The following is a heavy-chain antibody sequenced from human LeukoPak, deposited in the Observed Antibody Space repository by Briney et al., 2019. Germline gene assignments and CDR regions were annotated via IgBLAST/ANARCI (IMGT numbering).Heavy chain of an antibody. D-gene: IGHD4-17*01. J-gene: IGHJ5*02. CDR1: GFTFSDYY. Sequence: GGSLRLSCAASGFTFSDYYMTWIRQAPGKGLEWVSYISGSSSDTNYADFVKGRFTISRDNAKNSLYLQMNSLRAEDTAVYYCARGRLDYGDYLNWFDPWGQGTLVTVSS. CDR3: ARGRLDYGDYLNWFDP. V-gene: IGHV3-11*06. CDR2: ISGSSSDT.